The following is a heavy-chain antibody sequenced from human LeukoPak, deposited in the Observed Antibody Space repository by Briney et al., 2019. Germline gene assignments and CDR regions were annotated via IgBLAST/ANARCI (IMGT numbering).Heavy chain of an antibody. J-gene: IGHJ5*02. CDR1: GYTFTSYA. D-gene: IGHD2-2*01. CDR2: INTNTGNP. CDR3: ARDRKPIVVVPAAKYNWFDP. V-gene: IGHV7-4-1*02. Sequence: ASVKVSCKASGYTFTSYAMNWVRQAPGQGLEWMGWINTNTGNPTYAQGFTGRFVFSLDTSVSTAYLQISSLKAEDTAVYYCARDRKPIVVVPAAKYNWFDPWGQETLVTVSS.